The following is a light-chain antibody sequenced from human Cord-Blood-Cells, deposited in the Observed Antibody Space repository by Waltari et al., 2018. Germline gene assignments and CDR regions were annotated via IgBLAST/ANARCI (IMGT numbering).Light chain of an antibody. Sequence: QSALTQPRSVSGSPGQSVTTSCTGTSSDVGGYTYVSWYQQHPGKAPKLMIYDVSKRPSGVPDRFSGSKSGNTAYLTISGLQAEDEADYYCCSYAGSYVFGTGTKVTVL. CDR3: CSYAGSYV. J-gene: IGLJ1*01. CDR2: DVS. CDR1: SSDVGGYTY. V-gene: IGLV2-11*01.